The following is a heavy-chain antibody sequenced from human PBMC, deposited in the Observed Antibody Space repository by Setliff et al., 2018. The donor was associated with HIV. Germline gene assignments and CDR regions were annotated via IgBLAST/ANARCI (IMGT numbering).Heavy chain of an antibody. D-gene: IGHD3-10*01. J-gene: IGHJ4*02. CDR3: AKETREYYGSASYARLDN. Sequence: SVKVSCKASGGTFRRYAISWVRQAPGQGLEWMGGIIPIFGTEKYAQKFQGRLTLTADESTNTAYMELSSMRSEDTAVYYCAKETREYYGSASYARLDNWGQGTLVTVSS. V-gene: IGHV1-69*13. CDR1: GGTFRRYA. CDR2: IIPIFGTE.